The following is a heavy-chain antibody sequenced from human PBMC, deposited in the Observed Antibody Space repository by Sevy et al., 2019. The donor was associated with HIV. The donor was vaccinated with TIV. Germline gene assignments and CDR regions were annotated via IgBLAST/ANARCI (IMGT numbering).Heavy chain of an antibody. Sequence: GGSPRLSCAASGFTFSSYSMNWVRQAPGKGLEWVSSISSSSSYIYYADSVKGRFTISRDNAKNSLYLQMNSLRAEDTAVYYCARTPFDYANYYYGMDVWGQGTTVTVSS. V-gene: IGHV3-21*01. CDR1: GFTFSSYS. D-gene: IGHD4-17*01. J-gene: IGHJ6*02. CDR3: ARTPFDYANYYYGMDV. CDR2: ISSSSSYI.